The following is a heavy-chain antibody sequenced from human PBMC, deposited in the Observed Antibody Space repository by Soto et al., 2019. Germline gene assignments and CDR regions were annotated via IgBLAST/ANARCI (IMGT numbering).Heavy chain of an antibody. J-gene: IGHJ5*02. CDR1: GDSIRSGNHY. D-gene: IGHD3-9*01. CDR3: ARGGSLRYFDWLKSPGNWFDP. Sequence: PSETLSLTCTVSGDSIRSGNHYWSWIRQPPGKGLEWIGEINHSGSTNYNPSLKSRVTISVDTSKNQFSLKLSSVTAADTAVYYCARGGSLRYFDWLKSPGNWFDPWGQGTLVTVSS. CDR2: INHSGST. V-gene: IGHV4-39*07.